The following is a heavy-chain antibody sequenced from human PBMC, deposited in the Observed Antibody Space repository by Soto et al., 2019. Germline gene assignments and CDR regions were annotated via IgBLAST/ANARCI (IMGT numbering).Heavy chain of an antibody. Sequence: KVSCKASGGSFTYTLSWVRQAPGQGLEWMGGIIPIFGTTNYAQKFQGRVTITADESTKTAYMELSTLRSEDTAVYYCARLHSHGTYGMDVWGQGTTVTVSS. V-gene: IGHV1-69*01. CDR1: GGSFTYT. CDR3: ARLHSHGTYGMDV. J-gene: IGHJ6*02. D-gene: IGHD5-18*01. CDR2: IIPIFGTT.